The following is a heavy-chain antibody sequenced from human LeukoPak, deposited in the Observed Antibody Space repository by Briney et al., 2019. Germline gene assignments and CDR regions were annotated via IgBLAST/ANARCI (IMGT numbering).Heavy chain of an antibody. CDR3: ARGYCSGGSCYSYYYYNYMDV. J-gene: IGHJ6*03. CDR2: IYYTGNT. CDR1: GDSIIGYY. V-gene: IGHV4-39*07. Sequence: PSETLSLTCSVSGDSIIGYYWGWIRQPPGKGLEWIGNIYYTGNTYYNSSLKSRVTISLDTSKNQFSLKVISMTAADTAVYYCARGYCSGGSCYSYYYYNYMDVWGKGTTVTVSS. D-gene: IGHD2-15*01.